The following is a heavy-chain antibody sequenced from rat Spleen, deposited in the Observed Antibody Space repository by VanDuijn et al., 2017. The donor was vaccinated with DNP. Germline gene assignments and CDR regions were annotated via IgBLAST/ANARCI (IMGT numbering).Heavy chain of an antibody. CDR2: ISSSGDI. CDR1: GYSLTSYG. Sequence: VQVKESGPGLAQPSQTLSLTCTVSGYSLTSYGVSWARQPPGKGLEWIATISSSGDIDYNSVLKSRLSISRDTSKSQVFLKMNSLQTEDTAIYFCTRSPETSYIYFPWAYWGQGTLVIVSS. CDR3: TRSPETSYIYFPWAY. D-gene: IGHD1-2*01. V-gene: IGHV2S12*01. J-gene: IGHJ3*01.